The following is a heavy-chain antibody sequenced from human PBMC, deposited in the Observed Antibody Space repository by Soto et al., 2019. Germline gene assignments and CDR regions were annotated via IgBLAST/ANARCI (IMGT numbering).Heavy chain of an antibody. Sequence: QVQLVQSGAEVKKPGSWVKVTCKASGGTFSSYAISWVRQAPGEGLEWMGGIIPIFGTANYAQKFRGRVTITADESTSTAYMELSSLRSEDTAVYDCARNSMGSLWELPRPDFDYWGQGTLVTVSS. V-gene: IGHV1-69*12. D-gene: IGHD1-26*01. CDR1: GGTFSSYA. J-gene: IGHJ4*02. CDR2: IIPIFGTA. CDR3: ARNSMGSLWELPRPDFDY.